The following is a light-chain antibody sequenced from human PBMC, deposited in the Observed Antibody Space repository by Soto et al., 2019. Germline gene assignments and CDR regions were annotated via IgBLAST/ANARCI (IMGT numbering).Light chain of an antibody. J-gene: IGLJ2*01. Sequence: QSVLTQPPSASGTPGQRVSISCSGGSSNIGTNTVIWYQHLPGTAPKLLIFSNDERPSGVPDRFSGSKSGTSASLAISGLQSDDEADYYCATWDDSLNGVVFGGGTKVTVL. CDR1: SSNIGTNT. CDR3: ATWDDSLNGVV. V-gene: IGLV1-44*01. CDR2: SND.